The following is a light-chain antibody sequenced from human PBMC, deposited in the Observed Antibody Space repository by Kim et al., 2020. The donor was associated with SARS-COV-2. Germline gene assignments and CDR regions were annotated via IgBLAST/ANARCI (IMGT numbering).Light chain of an antibody. CDR2: DVS. CDR1: SSDVGGYNC. Sequence: QSALTQPASVSGSPGQSITISCTGTSSDVGGYNCVSWYQQHPRKAPKLMIYDVSNRPSGVSNRFSGSKSGNKASLTISGLQAEDEGEYYCSSYTSSSTLWVFGGGTQLTVL. J-gene: IGLJ3*02. CDR3: SSYTSSSTLWV. V-gene: IGLV2-14*03.